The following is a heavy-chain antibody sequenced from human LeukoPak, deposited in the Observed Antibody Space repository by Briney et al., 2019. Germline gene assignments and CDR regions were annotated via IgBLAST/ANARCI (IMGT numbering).Heavy chain of an antibody. J-gene: IGHJ4*02. V-gene: IGHV3-53*01. CDR3: ARGAVDTGLYYFDY. CDR1: GLTFSTYA. CDR2: IYSGGST. D-gene: IGHD5-18*01. Sequence: GGSLRLSCAASGLTFSTYAMSWVRQAPGKGLEWVSVIYSGGSTYYADSVKGRFTISRDNSKNTLYLQMNSLRAEDTAVYYCARGAVDTGLYYFDYWGQGTLVTVSS.